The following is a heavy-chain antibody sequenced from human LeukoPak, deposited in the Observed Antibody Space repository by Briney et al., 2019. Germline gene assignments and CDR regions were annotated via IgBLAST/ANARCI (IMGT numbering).Heavy chain of an antibody. CDR3: ARPARVFWGSYRPNPYYFDY. CDR1: GYSFTSYW. CDR2: IYPGDSDT. V-gene: IGHV5-51*01. Sequence: GESLKISCKGSGYSFTSYWIGWVRQMPGKGLEWMGIIYPGDSDTRYGPSFQGQVTISADKSISTAYLQWSSLKASDTAMYYCARPARVFWGSYRPNPYYFDYWGQGTLVTVSS. D-gene: IGHD3-16*02. J-gene: IGHJ4*02.